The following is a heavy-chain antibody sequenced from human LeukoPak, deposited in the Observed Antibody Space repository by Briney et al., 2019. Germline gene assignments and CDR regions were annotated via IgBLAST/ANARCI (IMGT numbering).Heavy chain of an antibody. D-gene: IGHD3-10*01. CDR3: ARGLNYYGSGID. V-gene: IGHV3-53*01. CDR1: GFNVSNNY. Sequence: PGGSLRLSCAASGFNVSNNYMSWVRQAPGKGLEWVSVIYRGGSTYHADFVKGRFTMSRDNSKNTVYLQMDSLRAEDTAVYYCARGLNYYGSGIDWGQGTLVTVSS. J-gene: IGHJ4*02. CDR2: IYRGGST.